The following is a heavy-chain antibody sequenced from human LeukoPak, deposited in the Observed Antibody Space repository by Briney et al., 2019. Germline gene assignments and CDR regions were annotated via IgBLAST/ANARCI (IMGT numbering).Heavy chain of an antibody. CDR3: ATRNA. CDR2: ISYDGSNE. J-gene: IGHJ5*02. CDR1: GFTFSSYA. Sequence: GGSLRLSCAASGFTFSSYAMHWVRQAPGKGLEWVALISYDGSNEYYADSVKGRFTISRDNSKNTLYLQMSSLRAEDTAVYYCATRNAWGQGTLVTVSS. V-gene: IGHV3-30*03.